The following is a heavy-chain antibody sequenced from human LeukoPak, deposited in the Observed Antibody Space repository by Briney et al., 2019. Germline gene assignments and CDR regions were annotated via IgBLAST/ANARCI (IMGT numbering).Heavy chain of an antibody. Sequence: GGSLRLSCAASGFTFSSYAMSWVRQAPGKGLEWVSAISGSGGSTYYADSVKGRFTISRDNSKNTVYLQMDSLRAEDTAIYYCAKDREPDDGYDIDSWGQGTLVTVSS. D-gene: IGHD5-12*01. CDR3: AKDREPDDGYDIDS. V-gene: IGHV3-23*01. CDR1: GFTFSSYA. CDR2: ISGSGGST. J-gene: IGHJ4*02.